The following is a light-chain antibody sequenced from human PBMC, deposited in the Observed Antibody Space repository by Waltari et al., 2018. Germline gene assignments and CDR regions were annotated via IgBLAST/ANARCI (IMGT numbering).Light chain of an antibody. CDR3: QKYNSDPWT. V-gene: IGKV1-27*01. CDR2: DAN. J-gene: IGKJ1*01. Sequence: DIQLTQSPSSLSASVGDRVTITCRASQGISNYLAWYQQKPGKVPKLLVYDANTLQSGVASRFSGSGSGTDFALTINSLQPEDVATYYCQKYNSDPWTFGQGTKVEI. CDR1: QGISNY.